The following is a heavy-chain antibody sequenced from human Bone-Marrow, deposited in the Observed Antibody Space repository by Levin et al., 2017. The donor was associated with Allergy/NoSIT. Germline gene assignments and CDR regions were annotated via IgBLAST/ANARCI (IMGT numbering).Heavy chain of an antibody. CDR1: GYTFTDYY. J-gene: IGHJ4*02. CDR3: ARDPDTAMQIDY. V-gene: IGHV1-2*02. Sequence: ASVKVSCKASGYTFTDYYTHWVRQAPGQGLEWIGCNNHKGGGTYYAQNFQGRVTMTRDTSISTAYMELTSLRSDDTAIYYCARDPDTAMQIDYWGQGTLVTVSS. D-gene: IGHD5-18*01. CDR2: NNHKGGGT.